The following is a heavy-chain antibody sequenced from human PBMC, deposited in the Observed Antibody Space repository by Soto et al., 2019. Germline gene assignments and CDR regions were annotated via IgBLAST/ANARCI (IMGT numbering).Heavy chain of an antibody. V-gene: IGHV4-39*01. D-gene: IGHD1-26*01. CDR3: ARRVGAISSYFDY. CDR2: IYYSGST. CDR1: GGSISSSSYY. J-gene: IGHJ4*02. Sequence: PSETLSLTCTVSGGSISSSSYYWGWIRQPPGKGPEWIGSIYYSGSTYYNPSLKSRVTISVDTSKNQFSLKLSSVTAADTAVYYCARRVGAISSYFDYSGQGTLVTVSS.